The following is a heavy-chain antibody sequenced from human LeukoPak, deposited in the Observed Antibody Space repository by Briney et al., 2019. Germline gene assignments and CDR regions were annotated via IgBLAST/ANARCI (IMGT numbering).Heavy chain of an antibody. CDR3: ARCSSSWSHYYYYGMDV. CDR1: GFTFSSYA. D-gene: IGHD6-13*01. J-gene: IGHJ6*02. V-gene: IGHV3-30-3*01. Sequence: PGGSLRLSCAASGFTFSSYAMHGVRQAPGKGLEWVAVISYDGSNKYYADSVKGRFTISRDNSKNTLYLQMNSLRAEDTAVYYCARCSSSWSHYYYYGMDVWGQGTTVTVSS. CDR2: ISYDGSNK.